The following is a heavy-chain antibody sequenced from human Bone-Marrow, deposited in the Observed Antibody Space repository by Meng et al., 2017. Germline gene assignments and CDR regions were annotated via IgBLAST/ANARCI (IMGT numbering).Heavy chain of an antibody. CDR1: GYSFTSYW. V-gene: IGHV5-51*01. J-gene: IGHJ3*02. CDR2: IYPGDSDT. D-gene: IGHD3-22*01. CDR3: ARHVGYYYEGSSAFDI. Sequence: GESLKISCKGSGYSFTSYWIGWVRQMPGKGLEWMGIIYPGDSDTRYSPSFQGQVTISADKSISTAYLQWSSLKASDTAMYYCARHVGYYYEGSSAFDIWGQGTMVTVSS.